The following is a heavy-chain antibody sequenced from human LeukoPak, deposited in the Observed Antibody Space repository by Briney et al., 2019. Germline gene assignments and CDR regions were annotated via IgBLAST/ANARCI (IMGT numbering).Heavy chain of an antibody. Sequence: GGALQISGKGSGSSFTSYWIGWGRQLPGKGLEGMGIIYPGDSDTRDSPSFQGQVIISADKSISTAYLQWSSLKASDTAMYYCARHAEGYGMDVWGKGTTVTVSS. CDR3: ARHAEGYGMDV. CDR2: IYPGDSDT. CDR1: GSSFTSYW. V-gene: IGHV5-51*01. J-gene: IGHJ6*04.